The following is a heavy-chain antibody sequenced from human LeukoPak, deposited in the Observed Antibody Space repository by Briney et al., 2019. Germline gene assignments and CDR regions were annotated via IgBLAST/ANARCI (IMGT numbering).Heavy chain of an antibody. Sequence: PSETLSLTCTVSGGSISSYYWSWIRQPAGKGLEWIGRIYTSGSTNYNPSLKSRVTMSVDTSKNQFSLKLSSVTAADTAVYYCARSLDRLRTGIPSGPWGWFDPWGQGTLVTVSS. D-gene: IGHD2-21*02. CDR1: GGSISSYY. CDR2: IYTSGST. J-gene: IGHJ5*02. CDR3: ARSLDRLRTGIPSGPWGWFDP. V-gene: IGHV4-4*07.